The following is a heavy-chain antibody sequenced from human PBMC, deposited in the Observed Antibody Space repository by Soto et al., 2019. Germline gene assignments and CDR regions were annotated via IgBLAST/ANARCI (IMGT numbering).Heavy chain of an antibody. D-gene: IGHD2-15*01. CDR2: IIPILGIA. V-gene: IGHV1-69*02. CDR3: ARGCSGGSCYPYYYYMDV. Sequence: QVQLVQSGAEVKKPGSSVKVSCKASGGTFSSYTISWVRQAPGQGLEWMGRIIPILGIANYAQKFQGRVTNTADKSTSTAYMELSSLRSEDTAVYYCARGCSGGSCYPYYYYMDVWGKGTTVTVSS. J-gene: IGHJ6*03. CDR1: GGTFSSYT.